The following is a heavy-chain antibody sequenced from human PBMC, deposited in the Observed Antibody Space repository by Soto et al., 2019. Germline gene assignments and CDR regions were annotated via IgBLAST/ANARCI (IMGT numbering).Heavy chain of an antibody. CDR1: GFTFSSYA. J-gene: IGHJ4*02. Sequence: QVQLVESGGGVVQPGRSLRLSCAASGFTFSSYAMHWVRQAPGKGLEWVAVISYDGSNKYYADSVKGRFTISRDNSKNTLYLQMKSLRAEDTAVYYCARGLQWLVPLDYWGQGTLVTVSS. CDR2: ISYDGSNK. D-gene: IGHD6-19*01. V-gene: IGHV3-30-3*01. CDR3: ARGLQWLVPLDY.